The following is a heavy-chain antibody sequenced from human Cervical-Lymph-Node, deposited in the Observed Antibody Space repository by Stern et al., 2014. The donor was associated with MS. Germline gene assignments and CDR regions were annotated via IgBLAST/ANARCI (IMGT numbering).Heavy chain of an antibody. J-gene: IGHJ4*02. CDR1: GGSFRTSA. V-gene: IGHV1-69*01. CDR2: IIPIFRAA. Sequence: QVQLVESGAEVKKPGSSVKVSCTASGGSFRTSAISWVRQGPGPGHERMGGIIPIFRAANYAQRFRDRVTITADESTNTVYMELRSLRSEDTAVYFCAGEREEMATKYYFDYWGQGTLVTVSS. D-gene: IGHD5-24*01. CDR3: AGEREEMATKYYFDY.